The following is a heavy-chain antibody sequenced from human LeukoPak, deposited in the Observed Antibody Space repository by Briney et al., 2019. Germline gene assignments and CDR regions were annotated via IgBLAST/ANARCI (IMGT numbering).Heavy chain of an antibody. CDR3: ARESEYSSSSLDY. D-gene: IGHD6-6*01. V-gene: IGHV4-61*02. J-gene: IGHJ4*02. CDR2: IYTSGST. CDR1: GGSISSGSYY. Sequence: PSETLSLTCTVSGGSISSGSYYWSWIRQPAGKGLEWIGRIYTSGSTNYNPSLKSRVTISVDTSKNQFSLKLSSVTAADTAVYYCARESEYSSSSLDYWGQGTLVTVSS.